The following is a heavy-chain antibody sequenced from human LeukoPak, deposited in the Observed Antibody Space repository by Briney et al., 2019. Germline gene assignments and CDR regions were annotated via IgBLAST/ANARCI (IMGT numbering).Heavy chain of an antibody. D-gene: IGHD6-19*01. Sequence: GGSLRLSCAASGFTFSSHGMNWVRQAPGKGLEWVSGISPSGGITYYTDSVKGRFTISRDNSKNTQSLQMNSLRAEDTAVYYCAKDRVAGTGDYWGQGTLVTVSS. CDR2: ISPSGGIT. CDR1: GFTFSSHG. CDR3: AKDRVAGTGDY. V-gene: IGHV3-23*01. J-gene: IGHJ4*02.